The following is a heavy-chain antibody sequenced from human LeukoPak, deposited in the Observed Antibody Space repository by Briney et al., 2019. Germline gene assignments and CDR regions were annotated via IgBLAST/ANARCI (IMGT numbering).Heavy chain of an antibody. CDR1: GFTFSSYA. D-gene: IGHD5-18*01. CDR2: ISGSGGST. V-gene: IGHV3-23*01. J-gene: IGHJ4*02. Sequence: PGGSLRLSCAASGFTFSSYAMSWVRQAPGKGLEWVSAISGSGGSTYYADSVKGRFTISRDNSKNTLYLQMNSLRAEDTAVYYRAKGVRIRISRPTVPDYWGQGTLVTVSS. CDR3: AKGVRIRISRPTVPDY.